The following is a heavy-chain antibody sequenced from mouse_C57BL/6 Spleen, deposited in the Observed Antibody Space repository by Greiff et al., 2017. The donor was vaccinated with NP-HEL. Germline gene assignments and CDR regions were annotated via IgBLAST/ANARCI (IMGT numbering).Heavy chain of an antibody. CDR1: GYTFTSYW. J-gene: IGHJ4*01. CDR2: IDPCDGCT. V-gene: IGHV1-53*01. Sequence: QVQLQQPGAELVRPGTSVKLSCKASGYTFTSYWMHWVKQRPGQGLEWIGDIDPCDGCTNYNEKFKSKATLTVDKSSSTAYMQLSSLTSEDSAVYYCARCEYYKDYYAMDYWGQGTSVTVSS. D-gene: IGHD2-12*01. CDR3: ARCEYYKDYYAMDY.